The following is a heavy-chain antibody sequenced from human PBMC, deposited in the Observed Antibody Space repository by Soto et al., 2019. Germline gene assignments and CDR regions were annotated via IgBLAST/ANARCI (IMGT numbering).Heavy chain of an antibody. V-gene: IGHV3-23*01. D-gene: IGHD1-26*01. J-gene: IGHJ5*02. CDR2: ITGRGDGT. CDR1: GFPFSDHA. CDR3: AKDLYVQPPSGWFDP. Sequence: GGSLRLSCAASGFPFSDHAMHWVRQTPGKGLEWVSAITGRGDGTYCADSVKGRFTISRDNSKSTLYLQMMSLRAEDTAVYYCAKDLYVQPPSGWFDPWGQGTVVTVSS.